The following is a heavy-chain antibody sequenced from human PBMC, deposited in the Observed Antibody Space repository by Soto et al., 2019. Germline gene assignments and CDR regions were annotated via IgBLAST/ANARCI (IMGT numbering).Heavy chain of an antibody. CDR2: IHPSGGGS. D-gene: IGHD2-21*02. CDR3: ARGGHIAVVTDSFDS. Sequence: ASVKVSCKSSGYPFNTYYLHWVRQAPGQGLEWMGMIHPSGGGSTYAQKFLGRVTMTMDSSTSTVFMELTSLRSADTAVYYCARGGHIAVVTDSFDSWGQGTLVTVS. CDR1: GYPFNTYY. V-gene: IGHV1-46*02. J-gene: IGHJ4*02.